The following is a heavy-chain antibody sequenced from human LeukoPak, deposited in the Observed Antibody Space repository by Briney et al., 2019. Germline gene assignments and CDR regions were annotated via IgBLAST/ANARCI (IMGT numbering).Heavy chain of an antibody. CDR1: GFTFSSYE. CDR3: ARGIGSGSYPYYYYYMDV. D-gene: IGHD3-10*01. V-gene: IGHV3-48*03. CDR2: ISTSGSTK. J-gene: IGHJ6*03. Sequence: GGSLRLSCAASGFTFSSYEMNWVRQAPGKGLEWVSYISTSGSTKYYADSVKGRLTISRDNAKNSLYLQMNSLRAEDTAVYYCARGIGSGSYPYYYYYMDVWGKGTTVTVSS.